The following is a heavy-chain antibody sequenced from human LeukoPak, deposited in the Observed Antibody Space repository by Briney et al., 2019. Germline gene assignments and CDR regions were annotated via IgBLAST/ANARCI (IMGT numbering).Heavy chain of an antibody. CDR3: ARDRVDTAMVFDY. CDR1: GGSISSSSYY. D-gene: IGHD5-18*01. CDR2: IYYSGST. Sequence: SETLSLTCTVSGGSISSSSYYWGWIRQPPGKGLEWIGSIYYSGSTYYNPSLKSRVTISVDTSKNQFSLKLSSVTAADTAVYYCARDRVDTAMVFDYWGQGTLVTVSS. V-gene: IGHV4-39*07. J-gene: IGHJ4*02.